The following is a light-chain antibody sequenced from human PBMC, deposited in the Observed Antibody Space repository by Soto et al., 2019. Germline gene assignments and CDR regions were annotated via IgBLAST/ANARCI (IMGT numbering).Light chain of an antibody. CDR1: QSISSY. J-gene: IGKJ3*01. Sequence: DIQMTQSPSSLSASVGDRVTITCRASQSISSYLNWYQQKPGKALKLLIYAASSLQSGVPSRFSGSVSGTDFTLTISSLQPEDFATYYCQQSYSTPFTFGPGTNVDIK. CDR3: QQSYSTPFT. CDR2: AAS. V-gene: IGKV1-39*01.